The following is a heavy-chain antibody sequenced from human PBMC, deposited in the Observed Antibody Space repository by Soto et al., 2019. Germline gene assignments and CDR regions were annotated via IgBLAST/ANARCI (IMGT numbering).Heavy chain of an antibody. CDR1: GFTFSSFA. CDR3: AKGTAVTTGDMAY. D-gene: IGHD4-17*01. Sequence: EVQLLESGGGLVQPGGSLRLSCAASGFTFSSFAMTWVRQAPGKGMDWVSFLSGSGDSTYYADSVKGRFTISRDNSKNTLYLQMNSLRADDTAIYYCAKGTAVTTGDMAYWGQGTLVTVSS. CDR2: LSGSGDST. J-gene: IGHJ4*02. V-gene: IGHV3-23*01.